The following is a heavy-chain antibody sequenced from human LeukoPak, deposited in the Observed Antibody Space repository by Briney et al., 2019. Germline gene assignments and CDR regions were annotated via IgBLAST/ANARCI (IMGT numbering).Heavy chain of an antibody. CDR2: ISGSGGST. D-gene: IGHD4-11*01. V-gene: IGHV3-23*01. Sequence: GGSLRLSCAASGFTFSSYSMTWVRQAPGKGLEWVSTISGSGGSTFCAESVKGRFTISRDNSKNTLYLQMNSLRAEDTAVYFCAKDLPTVTMSWGQGSLVTVSS. CDR3: AKDLPTVTMS. CDR1: GFTFSSYS. J-gene: IGHJ5*02.